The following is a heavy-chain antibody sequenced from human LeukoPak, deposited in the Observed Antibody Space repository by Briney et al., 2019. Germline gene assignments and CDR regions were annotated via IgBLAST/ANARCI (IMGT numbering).Heavy chain of an antibody. CDR3: AREEEDSSGWSTHNWFDP. J-gene: IGHJ5*02. CDR1: GYTFTGYY. D-gene: IGHD6-19*01. V-gene: IGHV1-2*04. Sequence: GASVKVSCKASGYTFTGYYMHWVRQAPGQGLEWMGWINPNSGGTNYAQKFQGWVTTTRDTSISTAYMELSRLRSDDTAVYYCAREEEDSSGWSTHNWFDPWGQGTLVTVSS. CDR2: INPNSGGT.